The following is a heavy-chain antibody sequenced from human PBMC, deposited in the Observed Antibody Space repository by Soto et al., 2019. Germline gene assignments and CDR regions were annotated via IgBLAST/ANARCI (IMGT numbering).Heavy chain of an antibody. CDR3: AAYGDTLYYFDY. CDR1: GFTFTSSA. D-gene: IGHD4-17*01. V-gene: IGHV1-58*01. J-gene: IGHJ4*02. Sequence: SVKVSCKASGFTFTSSAVQWVRQARGQRLEWIGWIVVGSGNTNYAQKFQERVTITRDMSTSTAYMELSSLRSEDTAVYYCAAYGDTLYYFDYWGQGTLVTSPQ. CDR2: IVVGSGNT.